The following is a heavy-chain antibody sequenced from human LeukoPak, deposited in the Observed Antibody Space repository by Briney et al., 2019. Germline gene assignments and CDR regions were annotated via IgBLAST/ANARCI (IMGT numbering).Heavy chain of an antibody. V-gene: IGHV3-11*06. CDR1: GFTFSDYY. D-gene: IGHD1-26*01. CDR3: ARGQVGASTFDY. Sequence: GGSLRLFCAASGFTFSDYYMSWIRQAPGKGLEWVSYISSSSSYTNYADSVKGRFTISRDNAKNSLYLQMNSLRAEDTAVYYCARGQVGASTFDYWGQGTLVTVSS. CDR2: ISSSSSYT. J-gene: IGHJ4*02.